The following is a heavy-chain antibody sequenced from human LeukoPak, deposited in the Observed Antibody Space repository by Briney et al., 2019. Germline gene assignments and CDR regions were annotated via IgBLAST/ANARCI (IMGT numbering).Heavy chain of an antibody. V-gene: IGHV3-48*03. J-gene: IGHJ3*02. CDR1: GFSFSSYE. CDR2: ISSSGNTI. D-gene: IGHD3-16*01. Sequence: GGFLRLSCAASGFSFSSYEMNGVRQAPGKGLEWVSYISSSGNTIYYADSVKARFIICRDNAKNSLYLKMNSLRAEDTAVYYCARLGGVADGIHDVFDIRGQGTMVTVSS. CDR3: ARLGGVADGIHDVFDI.